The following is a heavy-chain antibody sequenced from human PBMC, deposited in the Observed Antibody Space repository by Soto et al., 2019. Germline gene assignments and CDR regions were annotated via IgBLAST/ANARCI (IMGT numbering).Heavy chain of an antibody. V-gene: IGHV3-72*01. CDR2: TRNKANSYTT. J-gene: IGHJ6*02. CDR1: GFTCSEHY. Sequence: PGGSLRLSCAASGFTCSEHYMDWVRQAPGKGLEWVGRTRNKANSYTTEYAASVKGRFTISRDDSKNSLYLQMNSLKTEDTAVYYCAREGSGFGHMDVWGQGTTVTVSS. D-gene: IGHD3-3*01. CDR3: AREGSGFGHMDV.